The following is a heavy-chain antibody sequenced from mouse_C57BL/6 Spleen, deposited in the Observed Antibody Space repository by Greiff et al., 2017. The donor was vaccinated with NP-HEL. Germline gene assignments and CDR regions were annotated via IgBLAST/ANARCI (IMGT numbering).Heavy chain of an antibody. Sequence: QVQLQQSGPELVKPGASVKISCKASGYAFSSSWMNWVKQRPGKGLEWIGRIYPGDGDTNYNGKFKGKATLTADKSSSTAYMQLSSLTSEDSAVYCGARSGSGYPFAYWGQGTLVTVSA. V-gene: IGHV1-82*01. D-gene: IGHD3-2*02. CDR2: IYPGDGDT. CDR3: ARSGSGYPFAY. CDR1: GYAFSSSW. J-gene: IGHJ3*01.